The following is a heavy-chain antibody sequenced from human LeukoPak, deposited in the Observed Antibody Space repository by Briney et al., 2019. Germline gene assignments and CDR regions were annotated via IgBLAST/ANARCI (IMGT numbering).Heavy chain of an antibody. CDR3: ARTTVTTGGGWFDP. CDR2: ISAYNGNT. J-gene: IGHJ5*02. D-gene: IGHD4-17*01. CDR1: GYTFTSYG. Sequence: ASVKVSCKASGYTFTSYGISWVRQAPGQGLEWMGWISAYNGNTNYAQKLPGRVTMTTETSTSTAYMELRSLGSDDTAVYYCARTTVTTGGGWFDPWGQGTLVTVSS. V-gene: IGHV1-18*01.